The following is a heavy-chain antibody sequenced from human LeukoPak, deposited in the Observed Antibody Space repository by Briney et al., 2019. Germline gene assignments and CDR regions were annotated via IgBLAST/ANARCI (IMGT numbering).Heavy chain of an antibody. V-gene: IGHV3-48*03. CDR3: AVSFWSGYYSDY. J-gene: IGHJ4*02. Sequence: GGSLRLSCAASGFTFSSYEMNWVRQAPGKGLEWVSYISSSGSTTYYADSVKGRFTISRDNAKNSLYLQMNSLRAEDTAVYYCAVSFWSGYYSDYWGQGTLVTVSS. D-gene: IGHD3-3*01. CDR2: ISSSGSTT. CDR1: GFTFSSYE.